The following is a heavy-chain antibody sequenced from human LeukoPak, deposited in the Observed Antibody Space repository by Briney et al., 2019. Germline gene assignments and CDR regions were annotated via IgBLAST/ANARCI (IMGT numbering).Heavy chain of an antibody. D-gene: IGHD6-13*01. Sequence: ASVKISCKASGYTFTGYYMHWVRQAPGQGLEWMGWINPNSGGTNYAQKFQGRVTMTRDTSISTAYMELSRLRSDDTAVYYCARGRGAAAGGFDPWGQGTLVTVSS. CDR2: INPNSGGT. V-gene: IGHV1-2*02. J-gene: IGHJ5*02. CDR3: ARGRGAAAGGFDP. CDR1: GYTFTGYY.